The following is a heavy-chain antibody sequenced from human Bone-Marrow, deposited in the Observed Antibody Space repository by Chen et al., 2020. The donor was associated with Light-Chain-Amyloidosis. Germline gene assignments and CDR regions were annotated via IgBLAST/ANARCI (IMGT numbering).Heavy chain of an antibody. D-gene: IGHD6-13*01. CDR1: GSTFSTYD. CDR3: ARGPIAAAFVGYFDY. CDR2: ISSSGSTI. J-gene: IGHJ4*02. Sequence: EVQLVESGGGLVQPGGSLRLSCAASGSTFSTYDMNWVRQAPGKGLEWVSYISSSGSTIYYADSVKGRFTISRDNAKNSLYLQMNSLRAEDTAVYYCARGPIAAAFVGYFDYWGQGTLVTVSS. V-gene: IGHV3-48*03.